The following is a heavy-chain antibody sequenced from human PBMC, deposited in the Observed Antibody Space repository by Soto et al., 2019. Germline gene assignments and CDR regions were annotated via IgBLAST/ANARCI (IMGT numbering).Heavy chain of an antibody. J-gene: IGHJ5*02. Sequence: QLQLRESGPGPVKPSETLSLTCTVSGGSIIGSGFHWAWIRQPPGKGLEWIGSIYYSGTANYSPSLKSRLAIDVDTSKNQFSLRLSSVTAADTAVYYCATRSGDYVGWFDPWGQGTRVTVSS. CDR1: GGSIIGSGFH. D-gene: IGHD4-17*01. CDR2: IYYSGTA. V-gene: IGHV4-39*01. CDR3: ATRSGDYVGWFDP.